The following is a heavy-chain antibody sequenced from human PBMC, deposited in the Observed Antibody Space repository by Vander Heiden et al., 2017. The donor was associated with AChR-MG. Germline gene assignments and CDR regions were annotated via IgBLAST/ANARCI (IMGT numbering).Heavy chain of an antibody. CDR1: GGTFSSYA. D-gene: IGHD2-2*01. Sequence: QVQLVQSGAEVKKPGSSVKVSCKASGGTFSSYAISWVRQAPGQGLEWMGGIIPIFGTANYAQKFQGRVTITADKSTSTAYMELSSLRSEDTAVYYCARAEDIVVVPAGSPRDNYYYYGMDVWGQGTTVTVSS. CDR3: ARAEDIVVVPAGSPRDNYYYYGMDV. CDR2: IIPIFGTA. V-gene: IGHV1-69*06. J-gene: IGHJ6*02.